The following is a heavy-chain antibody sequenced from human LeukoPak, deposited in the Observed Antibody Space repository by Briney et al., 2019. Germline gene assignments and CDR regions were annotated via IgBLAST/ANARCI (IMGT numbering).Heavy chain of an antibody. CDR2: IYNGGNT. Sequence: GGSLRLSCAASGLTVNSNYMSWVRQAPGKGLEWVSVIYNGGNTYYADSVKGRFATSRDSSDNTLYLQMNSLRAEDTAVYYCARASGNYYAEYFHLWGQGTLVTVSS. J-gene: IGHJ1*01. V-gene: IGHV3-53*01. CDR1: GLTVNSNY. D-gene: IGHD1-26*01. CDR3: ARASGNYYAEYFHL.